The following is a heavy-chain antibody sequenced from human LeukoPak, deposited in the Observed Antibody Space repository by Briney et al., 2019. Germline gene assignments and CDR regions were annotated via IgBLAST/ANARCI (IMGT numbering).Heavy chain of an antibody. Sequence: SETLTLTCTVSGGSITSYYGSYIRQPAGEGLEWIVRIHTSWSTNYNPSLKSRVTMSIDTSKNQFSLNLSSVTAADTAMYYCAREFSGTSITARVFDSWGKGTLVTVSS. V-gene: IGHV4-4*07. CDR3: AREFSGTSITARVFDS. CDR2: IHTSWST. CDR1: GGSITSYY. D-gene: IGHD6-6*01. J-gene: IGHJ4*02.